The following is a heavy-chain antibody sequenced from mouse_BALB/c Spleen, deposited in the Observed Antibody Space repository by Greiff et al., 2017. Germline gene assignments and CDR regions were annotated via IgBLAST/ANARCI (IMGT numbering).Heavy chain of an antibody. V-gene: IGHV14-3*02. CDR2: IDPANGNT. CDR3: ARPHYYGSSSAWFAY. D-gene: IGHD1-1*01. J-gene: IGHJ3*01. Sequence: EVQLQQSGAELVKPGASVKLSCTASGFNIKDTYMPWVKQRPEQGLEWIGRIDPANGNTKYDPKFQGKATITADTSSNTAYLQLSSLTSEDTAVYYCARPHYYGSSSAWFAYWGQGTLVTVSA. CDR1: GFNIKDTY.